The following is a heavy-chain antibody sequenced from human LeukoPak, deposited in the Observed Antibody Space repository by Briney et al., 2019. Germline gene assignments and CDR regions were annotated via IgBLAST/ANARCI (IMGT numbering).Heavy chain of an antibody. J-gene: IGHJ5*02. CDR1: GGSISSSSYY. CDR3: ARAKPSLYCSSTRCYRYIFDP. CDR2: IYYSGST. V-gene: IGHV4-39*07. Sequence: AETLSLTCTVCGGSISSSSYYGGWIRQPPGRGLGWIGSIYYSGSTYYNPSLKSQVTISVDTSNNQFSLQLSSVTAADTAVYYCARAKPSLYCSSTRCYRYIFDPWGQGTLVTVSS. D-gene: IGHD2-2*01.